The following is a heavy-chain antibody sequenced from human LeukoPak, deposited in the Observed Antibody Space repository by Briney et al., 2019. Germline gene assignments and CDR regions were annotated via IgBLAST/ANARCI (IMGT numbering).Heavy chain of an antibody. Sequence: PSETLSLTCAGYGESFSGYYWSWIRQPPGKGLEWIGEINHSGSTNYKASLKSRVTISVDTSKNQFSLKLSSVTAADTAVYYCARRPRNSGSHDGPSGLDYWGQGTLVTVSS. J-gene: IGHJ4*02. CDR1: GESFSGYY. D-gene: IGHD1-26*01. CDR3: ARRPRNSGSHDGPSGLDY. V-gene: IGHV4-34*01. CDR2: INHSGST.